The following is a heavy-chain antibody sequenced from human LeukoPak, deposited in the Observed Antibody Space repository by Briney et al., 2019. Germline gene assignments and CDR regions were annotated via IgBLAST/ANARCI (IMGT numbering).Heavy chain of an antibody. J-gene: IGHJ6*02. CDR3: ASSPRGGTTGHYYDSSGYSYYYGMDV. V-gene: IGHV4-34*01. CDR2: INHSGST. Sequence: PSETLSLTCAVYGVSFSGYYWSWIRQPPGKGLEWVGEINHSGSTNYNPSLKSRVTISVDTSKNQCSLKLSYVTAAETAVYYCASSPRGGTTGHYYDSSGYSYYYGMDVWGQGTTVTVSS. D-gene: IGHD3-22*01. CDR1: GVSFSGYY.